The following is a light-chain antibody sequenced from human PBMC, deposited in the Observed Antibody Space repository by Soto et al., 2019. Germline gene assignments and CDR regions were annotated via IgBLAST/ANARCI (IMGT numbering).Light chain of an antibody. J-gene: IGLJ2*01. CDR2: DVS. CDR1: SSDIGAYNY. V-gene: IGLV2-14*01. Sequence: QCVLTQPASVSGSPGQSISISCTGTSSDIGAYNYVSWYQHHPGKAPKLIIYDVSSRPSGVSNRFSGSKSGNAASLTISGLQADDAADYFCASYTAYNPLVVFGGGTKVTVL. CDR3: ASYTAYNPLVV.